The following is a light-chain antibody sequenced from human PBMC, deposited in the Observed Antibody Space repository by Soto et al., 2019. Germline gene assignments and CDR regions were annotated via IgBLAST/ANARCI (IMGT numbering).Light chain of an antibody. J-gene: IGLJ3*02. CDR1: SSDVGGYNY. CDR2: GVS. V-gene: IGLV2-11*01. Sequence: QSALTQPRSVSGSPGQSVAISCTGTSSDVGGYNYVSWYQQHPGKAPKLMIYGVSKRPSGVPDRFSGSKSGNTASLTISGLQAEDEADYYCCSYAGSYTVLFGGGTKLTVL. CDR3: CSYAGSYTVL.